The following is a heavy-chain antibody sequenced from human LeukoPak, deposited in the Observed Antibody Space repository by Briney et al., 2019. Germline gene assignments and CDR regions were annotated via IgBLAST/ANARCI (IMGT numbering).Heavy chain of an antibody. J-gene: IGHJ5*02. CDR1: GGSISSSSYY. D-gene: IGHD6-13*01. CDR2: IYYSGST. Sequence: PSETLSLTXTVSGGSISSSSYYWGWIRQPPGKGLEWIGSIYYSGSTYYNPSLKSRVTISADTSKNQFSLKLSSVTAADTAVYYCARQGNLYSSSWWNWFDPWGQGTLVTVSS. CDR3: ARQGNLYSSSWWNWFDP. V-gene: IGHV4-39*01.